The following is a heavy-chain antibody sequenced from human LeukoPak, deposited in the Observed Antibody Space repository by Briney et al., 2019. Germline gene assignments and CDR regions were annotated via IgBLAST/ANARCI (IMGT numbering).Heavy chain of an antibody. CDR1: GGTFSSYA. V-gene: IGHV1-69*13. CDR2: IIPIFGTA. J-gene: IGHJ6*02. Sequence: SVKVSCKASGGTFSSYAISWVRQAPGQGLEWMGGIIPIFGTANYAQKFQGRVTITADESTCTAYMELSSLRSEDTAVYYCAREDCSSTSCYIYYGMDVWGQGTTVTVSS. CDR3: AREDCSSTSCYIYYGMDV. D-gene: IGHD2-2*02.